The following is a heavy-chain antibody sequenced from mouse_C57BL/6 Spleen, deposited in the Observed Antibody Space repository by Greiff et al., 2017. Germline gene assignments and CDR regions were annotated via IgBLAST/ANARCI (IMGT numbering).Heavy chain of an antibody. CDR3: ASYYSNPFAY. V-gene: IGHV1-83*01. Sequence: VQLRQSGPELVKPGASVKIPCKASGYTFTDYNMDWVKQSHGKSLEWIGVINPGSGGTNYNEKFKGKATLTADKSSSTAYMQLSSLTSEDSAVYFCASYYSNPFAYWGQGTLVTVSA. CDR1: GYTFTDYN. CDR2: INPGSGGT. D-gene: IGHD2-5*01. J-gene: IGHJ3*01.